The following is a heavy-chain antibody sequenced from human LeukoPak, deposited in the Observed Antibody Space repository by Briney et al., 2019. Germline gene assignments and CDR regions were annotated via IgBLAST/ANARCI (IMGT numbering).Heavy chain of an antibody. V-gene: IGHV3-53*01. D-gene: IGHD2-15*01. CDR3: ATLYGGRRADGY. CDR1: GFIVSNNY. CDR2: IYGGDTA. J-gene: IGHJ4*02. Sequence: PGGCLRLSCAASGFIVSNNYMSWVRQAPGKGLEWVSSIYGGDTAEYAGSVKGRFTISRDNSKNTLYLQMNSLRPDDTAVYYCATLYGGRRADGYWGQGTLVIVSS.